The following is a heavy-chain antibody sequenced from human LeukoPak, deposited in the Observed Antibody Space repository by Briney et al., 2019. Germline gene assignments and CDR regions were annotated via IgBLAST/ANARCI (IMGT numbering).Heavy chain of an antibody. J-gene: IGHJ4*02. V-gene: IGHV5-51*01. CDR2: IHPGDSDT. CDR3: ARRTMVRGAPYYFDY. D-gene: IGHD3-10*01. Sequence: GESLKISCKGSGYRFTNYWIGWVGQMPGKGLECMGIIHPGDSDTRYSPSFQGQVTISADKSISTAYLHWNSLNASDTAMYYCARRTMVRGAPYYFDYWGQGTLVTVSS. CDR1: GYRFTNYW.